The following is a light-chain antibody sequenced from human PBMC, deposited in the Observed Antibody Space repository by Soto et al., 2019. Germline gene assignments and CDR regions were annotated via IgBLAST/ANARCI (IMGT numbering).Light chain of an antibody. CDR1: QSVSNW. Sequence: DIQMTQSPSTLSASVGDRVTITCRASQSVSNWLAWYQQKPGKAPKILIYKASSLESGVPSRFSGSGSGTEFTLTISSLRPDDFETYYCQQYSGYRWTFGQGTKVEIK. V-gene: IGKV1-5*03. CDR3: QQYSGYRWT. J-gene: IGKJ1*01. CDR2: KAS.